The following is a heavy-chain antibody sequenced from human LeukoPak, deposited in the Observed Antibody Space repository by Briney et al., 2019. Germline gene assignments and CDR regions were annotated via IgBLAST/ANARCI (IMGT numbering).Heavy chain of an antibody. CDR1: GFTFSRYG. D-gene: IGHD4-23*01. J-gene: IGHJ4*02. Sequence: SGGSLRLSCAASGFTFSRYGMHWVRQAPDKGLEWVAVISFEGINKYNADSVKGRFTISRDNSRNTLYLQMSSLRAEDTAVYYCAKGGGGPWDTVVTPPLGYWGQGTLVTVSS. V-gene: IGHV3-30*18. CDR2: ISFEGINK. CDR3: AKGGGGPWDTVVTPPLGY.